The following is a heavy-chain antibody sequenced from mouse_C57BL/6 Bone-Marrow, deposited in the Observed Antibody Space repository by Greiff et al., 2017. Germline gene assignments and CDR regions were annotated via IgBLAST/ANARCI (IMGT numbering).Heavy chain of an antibody. J-gene: IGHJ4*01. CDR3: ARREDPYYSNFAMDY. Sequence: VKVVESGPGLVQPSQSLSITCTVSGFSLTSYGVHWVRQSPGKGLEWLGVIWSGGSTDYNAAFISRLSISKDNSKSQVFFKMNSLQADDTAIYYCARREDPYYSNFAMDYWGQGTSVTVSS. CDR1: GFSLTSYG. D-gene: IGHD2-5*01. V-gene: IGHV2-2*01. CDR2: IWSGGST.